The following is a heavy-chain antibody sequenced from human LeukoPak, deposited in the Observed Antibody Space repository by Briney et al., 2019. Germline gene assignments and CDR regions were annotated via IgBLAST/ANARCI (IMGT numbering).Heavy chain of an antibody. CDR1: GYTFTSYG. Sequence: ASVKVSCKASGYTFTSYGISWVRQAPGQGLEWMGWISAYNGNTNYAQKLQGRVTMTTDTSTSTAYMELRSLRSDDTAVYYCARDFVVVPAAQDGCDYWGQGTLVTVSS. J-gene: IGHJ4*02. V-gene: IGHV1-18*04. CDR3: ARDFVVVPAAQDGCDY. D-gene: IGHD2-2*01. CDR2: ISAYNGNT.